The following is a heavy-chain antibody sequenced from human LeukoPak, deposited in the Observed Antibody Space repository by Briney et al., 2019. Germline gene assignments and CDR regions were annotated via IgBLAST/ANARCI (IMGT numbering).Heavy chain of an antibody. CDR1: GGSISSSY. D-gene: IGHD4-17*01. J-gene: IGHJ4*02. V-gene: IGHV4-59*01. Sequence: SETLSLTCAVSGGSISSSYWSWIRQPPGKGLEWIGYIYYSGRTNYNPSLKSRVSISIDTSKNQFSLKLSSVTAADTAFYYCARSDLYGDYPPGNYWGQGTLLAVSS. CDR2: IYYSGRT. CDR3: ARSDLYGDYPPGNY.